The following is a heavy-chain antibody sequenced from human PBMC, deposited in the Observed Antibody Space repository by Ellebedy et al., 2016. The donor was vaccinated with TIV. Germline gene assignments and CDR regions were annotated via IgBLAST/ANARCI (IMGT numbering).Heavy chain of an antibody. V-gene: IGHV4-38-2*02. D-gene: IGHD1-26*01. J-gene: IGHJ3*02. CDR2: IYHSGST. Sequence: MPLETLSLTCAVSGYSIGSGYYWGWIRQPPGKGLEWIGSIYHSGSTYYNPSLKSRVTISVDTSKNQFSLKLSSVTAADTAVYYCARDPKYSGSFVDAFDIWGQGTMVTVSS. CDR3: ARDPKYSGSFVDAFDI. CDR1: GYSIGSGYY.